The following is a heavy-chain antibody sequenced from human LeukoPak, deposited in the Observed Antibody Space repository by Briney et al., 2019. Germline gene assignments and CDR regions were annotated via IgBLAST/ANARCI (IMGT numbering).Heavy chain of an antibody. CDR2: IYSDGST. CDR1: GLTVSNNY. CDR3: ARALWPSGMAY. Sequence: GGSLRLSCAASGLTVSNNYMSWVRQAPGKGLEWVSVIYSDGSTYYADSVKGRLTISRDNSKNILYLQMNSLRAEDTAVYYCARALWPSGMAYWGQGTLVTVSS. D-gene: IGHD2-8*01. J-gene: IGHJ4*02. V-gene: IGHV3-53*01.